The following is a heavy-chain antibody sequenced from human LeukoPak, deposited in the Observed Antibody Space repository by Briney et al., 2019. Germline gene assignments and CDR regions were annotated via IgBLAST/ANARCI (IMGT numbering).Heavy chain of an antibody. Sequence: PSETLSLTCTVSGGSISSSSYYWGWIRQPPGKGLEWIGSIYYSGSTYYNPSLKSRVTISVDTSKNQFSLKLSSVTAADTAVYYCASSSITYSGSYWFDYWGQGTLVTVSP. CDR1: GGSISSSSYY. J-gene: IGHJ4*02. D-gene: IGHD1-26*01. V-gene: IGHV4-39*01. CDR3: ASSSITYSGSYWFDY. CDR2: IYYSGST.